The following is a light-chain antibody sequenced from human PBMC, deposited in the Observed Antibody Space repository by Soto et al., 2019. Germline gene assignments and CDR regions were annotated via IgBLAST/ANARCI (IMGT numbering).Light chain of an antibody. J-gene: IGLJ1*01. CDR1: SSDVGGYNY. CDR2: EVH. Sequence: QSALTQPPSASGSPGQSVTISCTGTSSDVGGYNYVSWYQQHPDKAPKLMIYEVHKRPSGVPDRFSGSKSGNTASLTVSGLQAEDEADYYCNSQRSSGTRVFGTGTKLTVL. V-gene: IGLV2-8*01. CDR3: NSQRSSGTRV.